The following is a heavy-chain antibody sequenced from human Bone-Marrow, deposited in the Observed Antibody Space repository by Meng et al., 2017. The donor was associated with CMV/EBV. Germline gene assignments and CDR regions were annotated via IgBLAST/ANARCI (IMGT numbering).Heavy chain of an antibody. CDR3: TTVSLNYYYYYGMDV. Sequence: GESLKISCAASGFTFSRYDLRWVRQPTGKGLEWVSSIGAAGDTYYPGSVKGRFTISRDDSKNTLYLQMNSLKTEDTAVYYCTTVSLNYYYYYGMDVWGQGTTVTVSS. V-gene: IGHV3-13*01. CDR1: GFTFSRYD. CDR2: IGAAGDT. J-gene: IGHJ6*02.